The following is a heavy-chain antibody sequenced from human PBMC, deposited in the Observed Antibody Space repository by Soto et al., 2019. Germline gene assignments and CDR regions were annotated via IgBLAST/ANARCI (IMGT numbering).Heavy chain of an antibody. D-gene: IGHD3-10*01. CDR2: INYKSHI. CDR3: ARDLISAGYYYYMDV. Sequence: EVQLVESGGGLVKPGGSLRLSCAASGFTFSSYSMNWVRQAPGKGLEWVSSINYKSHIDYADSVKGRFTISRDNAKNSLYLPMNSLRAEDTAVYFCARDLISAGYYYYMDVWGIGTTVTVSS. J-gene: IGHJ6*03. CDR1: GFTFSSYS. V-gene: IGHV3-21*01.